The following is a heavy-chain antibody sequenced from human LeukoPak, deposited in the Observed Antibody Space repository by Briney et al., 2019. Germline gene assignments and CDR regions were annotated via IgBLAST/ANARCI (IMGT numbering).Heavy chain of an antibody. CDR3: ARHGNHRFNRLDP. Sequence: PSETLSLTRAVSGYSFSRGYYWSRIRQTPERGLEWIGTIHHTGFTLYSPSLKGRVTISVDTSKNHFSLNLSSVTAADTAVYYCARHGNHRFNRLDPWGQGTLVTVSS. CDR2: IHHTGFT. V-gene: IGHV4-38-2*01. CDR1: GYSFSRGYY. D-gene: IGHD3-3*01. J-gene: IGHJ5*02.